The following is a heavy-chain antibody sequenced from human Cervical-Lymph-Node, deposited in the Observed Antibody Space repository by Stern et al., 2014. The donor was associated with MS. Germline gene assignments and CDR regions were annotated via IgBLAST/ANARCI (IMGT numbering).Heavy chain of an antibody. D-gene: IGHD2-21*02. Sequence: VQLVESGAEVKKPGASVKVSCTVSGYTLTEMSMHWVRQAPGKGTEWMGGYDPQHGETVYAQKIQGRVTMAEDRSTDTAYMELTSLRSDDTAVYYCATHRGRVTYYYGLDVWGQGTTVTVSS. V-gene: IGHV1-24*01. J-gene: IGHJ6*02. CDR1: GYTLTEMS. CDR2: YDPQHGET. CDR3: ATHRGRVTYYYGLDV.